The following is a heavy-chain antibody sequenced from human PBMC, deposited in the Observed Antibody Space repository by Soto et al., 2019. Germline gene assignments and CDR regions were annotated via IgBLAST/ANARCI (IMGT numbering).Heavy chain of an antibody. Sequence: QVQLQESGPGLVKSSQTLSLTCTVSGGSISSDGNYWSWIRQHPGKGLEWIGYIYYSGSTYYNPSLKSRVSISVDTSKNQFSLKLNSVTAADTAVYYCARARMVRGIIYYYGMDVWCQGTTVTVSS. J-gene: IGHJ6*02. D-gene: IGHD3-10*01. CDR1: GGSISSDGNY. CDR2: IYYSGST. V-gene: IGHV4-31*03. CDR3: ARARMVRGIIYYYGMDV.